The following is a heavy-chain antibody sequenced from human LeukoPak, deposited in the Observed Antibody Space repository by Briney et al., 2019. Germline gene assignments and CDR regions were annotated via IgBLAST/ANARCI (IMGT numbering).Heavy chain of an antibody. D-gene: IGHD3-22*01. CDR1: GYPFTYYY. CDR2: INPNTGGA. J-gene: IGHJ4*02. V-gene: IGHV1-2*02. CDR3: ATDSSGYYLPLFDH. Sequence: ASVKVSCKASGYPFTYYYIHWVRQAPGQGLEWMGGINPNTGGANYAQKFQGRVTMTRDTSISTAYMELSRLRSDDTAVYYCATDSSGYYLPLFDHWGQGTPVTVSS.